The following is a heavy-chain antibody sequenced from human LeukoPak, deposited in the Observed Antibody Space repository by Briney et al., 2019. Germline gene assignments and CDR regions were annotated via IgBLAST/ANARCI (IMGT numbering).Heavy chain of an antibody. CDR3: ARDLTYDWAWSSSL. V-gene: IGHV1-2*02. Sequence: ASVEVSCKASGYTFTGYYMHWVRQAPGQGLEWMGWINPNSGGTNYAQKFQGRVTMTRDTSTSTVYMELSSLRSEDTAVYYCARDLTYDWAWSSSLWGQGTLVTVSS. D-gene: IGHD6-13*01. CDR2: INPNSGGT. CDR1: GYTFTGYY. J-gene: IGHJ4*02.